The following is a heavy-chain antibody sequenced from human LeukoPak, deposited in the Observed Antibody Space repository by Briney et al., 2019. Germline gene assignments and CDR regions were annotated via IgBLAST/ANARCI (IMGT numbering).Heavy chain of an antibody. D-gene: IGHD3-9*01. CDR2: ISGSGGST. Sequence: PGGSLRLSCAASGFTFSSYAMSWVCQAPGKGLEWVSAISGSGGSTYYADSVKGRFTISRDNSKNTLYLQMNSLRAEDTAVYYCAKDLEPDDILTGCGAFDYWGQGTLVTVSS. CDR1: GFTFSSYA. V-gene: IGHV3-23*01. J-gene: IGHJ4*02. CDR3: AKDLEPDDILTGCGAFDY.